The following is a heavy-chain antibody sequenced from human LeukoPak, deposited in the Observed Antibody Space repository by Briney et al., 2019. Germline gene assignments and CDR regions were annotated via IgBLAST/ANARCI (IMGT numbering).Heavy chain of an antibody. CDR3: AREPHPHYYDSGTFDY. Sequence: GTSLRLSCVASGFTFRTYGMYWVRQAPGKGLEWVAVIWSDGSKKYYAESVKGRFTISRDDSKNTLYLQMSSLNTEDTAVYYCAREPHPHYYDSGTFDYWGQGTLVTVSS. CDR2: IWSDGSKK. CDR1: GFTFRTYG. J-gene: IGHJ4*02. V-gene: IGHV3-33*01. D-gene: IGHD3-10*01.